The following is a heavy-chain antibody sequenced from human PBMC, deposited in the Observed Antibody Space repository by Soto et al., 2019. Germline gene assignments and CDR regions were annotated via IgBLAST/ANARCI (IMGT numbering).Heavy chain of an antibody. J-gene: IGHJ6*02. Sequence: SVKVSCKASGYTFTSYAISWVRQAPGQGLEWMGGIIPIFGTANYAQKFQGRVTITADESTSTAYMELSSLRSEDAAVYYCAKAMVRYGMDVWGQGTTVTVSS. CDR2: IIPIFGTA. D-gene: IGHD3-10*01. CDR1: GYTFTSYA. V-gene: IGHV1-69*13. CDR3: AKAMVRYGMDV.